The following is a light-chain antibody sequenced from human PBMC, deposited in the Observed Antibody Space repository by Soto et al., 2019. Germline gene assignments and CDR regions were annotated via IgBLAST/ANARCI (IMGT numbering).Light chain of an antibody. CDR2: VAS. J-gene: IGKJ1*01. Sequence: EIVLTQSPGSLSLSPGERATLSCRASQSVDSSFFAWYQQKPGQAPRLLIYVASNRATGIPDRFSGSGSGTDFTLTISRLEPEDFSVYYCQQYLSSVTFGQGTKVEIK. V-gene: IGKV3-20*01. CDR3: QQYLSSVT. CDR1: QSVDSSF.